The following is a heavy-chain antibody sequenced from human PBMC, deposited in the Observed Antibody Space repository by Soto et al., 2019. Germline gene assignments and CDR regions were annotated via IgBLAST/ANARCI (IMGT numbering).Heavy chain of an antibody. Sequence: QVQLVESGGGVVQPGRSLRLSCAASGITFSSYAMHWVRQAPGKGLEWVAVISYDGSNKYYADSVKGRFTISRDNSKNXLDRQMNSLRAEDTAVYYCARPLWRDDYNWGYFDLWGRGTLVTVSS. J-gene: IGHJ2*01. CDR1: GITFSSYA. V-gene: IGHV3-30-3*01. D-gene: IGHD4-4*01. CDR3: ARPLWRDDYNWGYFDL. CDR2: ISYDGSNK.